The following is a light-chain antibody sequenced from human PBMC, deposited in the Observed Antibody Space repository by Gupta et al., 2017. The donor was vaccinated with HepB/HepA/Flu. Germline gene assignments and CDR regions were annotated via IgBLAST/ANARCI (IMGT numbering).Light chain of an antibody. CDR2: WAS. Sequence: DIVMTQSPESLAVSLGERATINCKSSQSVLYSSKNKNYLTWYQQKPGQSPRVLIYWASTRESGVPDRFSGSGSGTDFTLTISNLQAEDVAIYYCQQYYSHPRTFGQGTKLEI. V-gene: IGKV4-1*01. CDR1: QSVLYSSKNKNY. CDR3: QQYYSHPRT. J-gene: IGKJ1*01.